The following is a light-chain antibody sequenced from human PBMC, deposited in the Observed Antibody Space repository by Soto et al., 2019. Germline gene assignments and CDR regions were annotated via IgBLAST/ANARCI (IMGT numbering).Light chain of an antibody. V-gene: IGKV3-20*01. Sequence: DIVLTQSPGTLSLSPGERATLSCRASQSVSSIYLAWYQQKPGQPPRVLIYGTSIRATGIPERFSGAGAGTDFTLTINRLEPEDFAVYYCQQYGSSLFTFGPGTKVDFK. J-gene: IGKJ3*01. CDR1: QSVSSIY. CDR2: GTS. CDR3: QQYGSSLFT.